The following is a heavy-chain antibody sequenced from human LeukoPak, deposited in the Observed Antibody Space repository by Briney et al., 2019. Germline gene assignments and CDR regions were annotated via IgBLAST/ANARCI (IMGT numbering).Heavy chain of an antibody. CDR3: ARRGPNSGSYSHFDL. D-gene: IGHD1-26*01. CDR2: MSSGGTP. J-gene: IGHJ2*01. CDR1: AGSMSNYL. V-gene: IGHV4-59*01. Sequence: SHTLSLTCTVSAGSMSNYLWGWIRQHPGKGMGCNGSMSSGGTPTYHPSLKSRATISVDTSNNQSSLKLISVTAAYTAVYYCARRGPNSGSYSHFDLWGRGTLVTVSS.